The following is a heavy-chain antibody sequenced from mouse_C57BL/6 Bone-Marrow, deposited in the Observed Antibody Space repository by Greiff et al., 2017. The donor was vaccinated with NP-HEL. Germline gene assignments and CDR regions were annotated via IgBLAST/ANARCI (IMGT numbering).Heavy chain of an antibody. J-gene: IGHJ3*01. CDR3: ARDGEIYYYGSSPAWFAY. CDR2: IYPRDGST. CDR1: GYTFTDHT. V-gene: IGHV1-78*01. D-gene: IGHD1-1*01. Sequence: VQLQQSDAELVKPGASVKISCKVSGYTFTDHTIHWMKQRPEQGLEWIGYIYPRDGSTKYNEKFKGKATLTADKSSSTAYMQLNSLTSEDSAVYFCARDGEIYYYGSSPAWFAYWGQGTLVTVSA.